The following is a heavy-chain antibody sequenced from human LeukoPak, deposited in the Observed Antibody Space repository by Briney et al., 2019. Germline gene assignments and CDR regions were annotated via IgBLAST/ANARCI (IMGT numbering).Heavy chain of an antibody. CDR3: ARDGRRYYDILTGYLAY. Sequence: GRSLRLSCAASGFTFSSYGMHWVSQAPGKGLEWEAVIWYDGSNKYYADSVKGRFTISRDNSKNTLYLQMNSLRAEDTAVYYCARDGRRYYDILTGYLAYWGQGTLVTVSS. CDR2: IWYDGSNK. CDR1: GFTFSSYG. V-gene: IGHV3-33*01. J-gene: IGHJ4*02. D-gene: IGHD3-9*01.